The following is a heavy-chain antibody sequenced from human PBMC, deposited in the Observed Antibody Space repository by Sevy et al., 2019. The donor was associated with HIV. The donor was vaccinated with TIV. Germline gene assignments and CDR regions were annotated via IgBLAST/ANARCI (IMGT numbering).Heavy chain of an antibody. D-gene: IGHD6-19*01. V-gene: IGHV3-23*01. CDR3: TKRDISGWPYYGMDV. CDR2: IGGSGETT. CDR1: GFTFSSYA. Sequence: GGSLRLSCAASGFTFSSYAMSWVRQAPGKGLEWLSAIGGSGETTYYADSVKGRFTISRDNSKSTLYLQMDSLRAEDTAVYYCTKRDISGWPYYGMDVWGQGTTVTVSS. J-gene: IGHJ6*02.